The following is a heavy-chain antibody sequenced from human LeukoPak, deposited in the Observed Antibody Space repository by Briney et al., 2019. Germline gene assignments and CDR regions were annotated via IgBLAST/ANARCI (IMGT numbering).Heavy chain of an antibody. Sequence: GGSLRLSCVASGFTFSNYPMNWVRQASGKGLEWVGRIRSKANSYATAYAASVKGRFTISRDDSKNTAYLQMNSLKTEDTAVYYCTRWGYYDILTGYTAYYFDYWGQGTLVTVSS. J-gene: IGHJ4*02. CDR1: GFTFSNYP. CDR2: IRSKANSYAT. D-gene: IGHD3-9*01. V-gene: IGHV3-73*01. CDR3: TRWGYYDILTGYTAYYFDY.